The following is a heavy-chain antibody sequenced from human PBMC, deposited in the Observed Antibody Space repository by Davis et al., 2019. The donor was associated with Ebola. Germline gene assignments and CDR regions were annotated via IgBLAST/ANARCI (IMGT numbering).Heavy chain of an antibody. CDR2: IDPSDSYT. CDR3: ARHPYYYYGMDV. Sequence: GESLKISCEDSRYTFPSHWIDWVRQMPGKGLEWMGRIDPSDSYTNYSPSFQGHVTISADKSISTAYLQWSSLKASDTAMYYCARHPYYYYGMDVWGQGTTVTVSS. V-gene: IGHV5-10-1*01. CDR1: RYTFPSHW. J-gene: IGHJ6*02.